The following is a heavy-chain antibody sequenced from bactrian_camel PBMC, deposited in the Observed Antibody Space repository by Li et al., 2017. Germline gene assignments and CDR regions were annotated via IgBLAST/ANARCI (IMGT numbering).Heavy chain of an antibody. D-gene: IGHD2*01. CDR2: IGPGFYGTYGNT. V-gene: IGHV3S58*01. CDR3: AALRGLCPSTPSTFRH. CDR1: GLEGTTHC. Sequence: HVQLVESGGGLVEAGGSLRLSCAASGLEGTTHCMGWSRQAPEKERERVASIGPGFYGTYGNTYYAASVKDRFTISLDDAKETLTLQMNSLKPEDAAVYYCAALRGLCPSTPSTFRHWGQGTQVTVS. J-gene: IGHJ4*01.